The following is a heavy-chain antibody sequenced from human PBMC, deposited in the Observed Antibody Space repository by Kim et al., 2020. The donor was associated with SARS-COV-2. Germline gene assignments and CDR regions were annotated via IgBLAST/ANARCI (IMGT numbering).Heavy chain of an antibody. J-gene: IGHJ6*02. CDR3: ARSRRGVTINAMDV. D-gene: IGHD4-17*01. V-gene: IGHV4-31*02. Sequence: NPSLKSRGTISIDTSKNQFSLRLRSVTAADTAVYYCARSRRGVTINAMDVWGQGTTVTVSS.